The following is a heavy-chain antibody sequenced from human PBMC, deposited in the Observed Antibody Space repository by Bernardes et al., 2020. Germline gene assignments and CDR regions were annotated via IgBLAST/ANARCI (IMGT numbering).Heavy chain of an antibody. D-gene: IGHD1-26*01. V-gene: IGHV5-51*01. CDR2: IYPGDSDT. J-gene: IGHJ6*02. Sequence: GESLKISCQGSGYSFANYWIAWVRQMPGKGLEWLGIIYPGDSDTRYSPSFQGQVTISADKSISTAYLQWSSLKASDTAIYYCTAHTSGSLTYYGMDVWGQGTTVTVSS. CDR3: TAHTSGSLTYYGMDV. CDR1: GYSFANYW.